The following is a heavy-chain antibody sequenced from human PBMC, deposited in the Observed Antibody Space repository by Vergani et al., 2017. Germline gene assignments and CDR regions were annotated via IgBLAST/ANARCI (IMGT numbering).Heavy chain of an antibody. Sequence: QLHLQESGPGLVKPSETLPLTCTVSGGSITRSRYYWGWIRQPPGKGLEWIGNIYHSGGAYYNPSLKGRVTISVDTSKNQFSLEVTSVTAADTAIYFCARTESFILRYFHWALWGQGTLVTVSS. V-gene: IGHV4-39*01. CDR3: ARTESFILRYFHWAL. CDR2: IYHSGGA. D-gene: IGHD3-9*01. J-gene: IGHJ4*02. CDR1: GGSITRSRYY.